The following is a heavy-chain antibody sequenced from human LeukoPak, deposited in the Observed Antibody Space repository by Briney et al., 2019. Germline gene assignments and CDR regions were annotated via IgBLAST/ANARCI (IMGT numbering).Heavy chain of an antibody. J-gene: IGHJ4*02. V-gene: IGHV3-23*01. D-gene: IGHD6-19*01. CDR3: AKDPYSSGWYYFDY. Sequence: GGSLRLSCAASGFTFSSYAMSWVRQAPGKGLEWVSAISGSGGSTYYADSVKGRFTISRDNPKNTLYLQMNSLRAEDTAVYYCAKDPYSSGWYYFDYWGQGTLVTVSS. CDR1: GFTFSSYA. CDR2: ISGSGGST.